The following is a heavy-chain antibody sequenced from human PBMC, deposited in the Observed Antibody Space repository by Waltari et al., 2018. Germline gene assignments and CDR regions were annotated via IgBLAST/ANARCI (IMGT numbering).Heavy chain of an antibody. J-gene: IGHJ4*02. D-gene: IGHD5-18*01. Sequence: EEQLVESGGGLVQPGGSLRLSCAASGFTFSSYEMTWVRPAPGKGLEWVSKISSGGSNIYYADSVKGRFTISRDNAKNSLYLQMNSLRAEDTAIYYCAREGKTSRYSMIDYWGQGTLVTVSS. CDR3: AREGKTSRYSMIDY. V-gene: IGHV3-48*03. CDR2: ISSGGSNI. CDR1: GFTFSSYE.